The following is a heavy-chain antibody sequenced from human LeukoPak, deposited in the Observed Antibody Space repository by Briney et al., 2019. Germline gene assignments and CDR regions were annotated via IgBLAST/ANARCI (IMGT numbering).Heavy chain of an antibody. D-gene: IGHD5-24*01. CDR3: AGDERDEVRSVRTLEY. V-gene: IGHV3-7*01. CDR1: GFTFSNYW. CDR2: IKEDGSEK. J-gene: IGHJ4*02. Sequence: GGSLRLSCAASGFTFSNYWMNWVRQAPGKGLQWVANIKEDGSEKYFVDSVKGRFTISRDNAKNSLYLQMNSLRAEDTAVYYCAGDERDEVRSVRTLEYWGQGTLVTVSS.